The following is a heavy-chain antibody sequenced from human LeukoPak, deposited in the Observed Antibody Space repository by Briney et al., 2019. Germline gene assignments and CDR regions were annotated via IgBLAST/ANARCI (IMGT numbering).Heavy chain of an antibody. CDR3: ARDRGGSYPSIFDY. Sequence: PVKVSCKASGGTFSSYAISWVRQAPGQGLEWMGRIIPIFGTANYAQKFQGRVTITTDESTSTAYMELSSLRSEDTAVYYCARDRGGSYPSIFDYWGQGTLVTVSS. V-gene: IGHV1-69*05. CDR2: IIPIFGTA. J-gene: IGHJ4*02. D-gene: IGHD1-26*01. CDR1: GGTFSSYA.